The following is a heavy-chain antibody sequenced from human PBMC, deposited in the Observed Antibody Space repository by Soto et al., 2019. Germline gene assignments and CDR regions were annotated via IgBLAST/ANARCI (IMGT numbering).Heavy chain of an antibody. D-gene: IGHD6-19*01. V-gene: IGHV3-30-3*01. Sequence: SGGSLRLSCAASGFTFSSYAMHWVRQAPGKGLEWVAVISYDGSNKYYADSVKGRFTISRDNSKNTLYLQMNSLRAEDTAVYYCARDQSSGWFLSWFDPWGQGTLVTVSS. CDR1: GFTFSSYA. J-gene: IGHJ5*02. CDR2: ISYDGSNK. CDR3: ARDQSSGWFLSWFDP.